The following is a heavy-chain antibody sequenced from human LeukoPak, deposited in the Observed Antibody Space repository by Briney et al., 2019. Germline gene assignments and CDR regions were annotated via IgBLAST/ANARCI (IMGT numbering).Heavy chain of an antibody. CDR3: ARVVSSGYHFDY. Sequence: WASVKVSCKASGGTFSSYAISWVRQAPGQGLEWMGGIIPIFGTANYAQKFQGRVTITADESTSTAYMELSSLRSEDTAVYYCARVVSSGYHFDYWGQGTLVTVSS. D-gene: IGHD3-22*01. V-gene: IGHV1-69*13. J-gene: IGHJ4*02. CDR2: IIPIFGTA. CDR1: GGTFSSYA.